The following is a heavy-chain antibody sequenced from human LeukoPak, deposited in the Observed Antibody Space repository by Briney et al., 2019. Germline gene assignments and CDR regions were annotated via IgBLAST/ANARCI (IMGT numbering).Heavy chain of an antibody. CDR2: IYYSGRT. Sequence: SQTLSLTCTVSGGSISSGGYYWSWIRQPPGKGLEWIGYIYYSGRTNYNPSLKSRVTISVDTSKNQFSLKLSSVTAADTAVYYCAGDDTYGGFDYWGQGTLVTVSS. CDR3: AGDDTYGGFDY. CDR1: GGSISSGGYY. J-gene: IGHJ4*02. D-gene: IGHD5-18*01. V-gene: IGHV4-61*08.